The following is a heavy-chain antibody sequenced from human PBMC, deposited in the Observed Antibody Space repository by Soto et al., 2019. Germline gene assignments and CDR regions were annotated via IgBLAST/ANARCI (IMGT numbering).Heavy chain of an antibody. V-gene: IGHV2-5*02. CDR1: GFSLITGGMG. CDR3: APIYRAGDTFYFDY. Sequence: QITLKESGPTLVKPTQTLTLTCSFSGFSLITGGMGVGWIRQPPGKALEWLTLIYWDDDERYSPSLRSRLTTTKDTSKNQVVLTMTNMDPVDTATYYCAPIYRAGDTFYFDYWGQGTLVTVSS. CDR2: IYWDDDE. J-gene: IGHJ4*02. D-gene: IGHD3-16*01.